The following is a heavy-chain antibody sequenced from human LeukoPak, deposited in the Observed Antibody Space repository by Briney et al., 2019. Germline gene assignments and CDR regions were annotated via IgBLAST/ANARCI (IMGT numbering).Heavy chain of an antibody. CDR3: TRDYTAMAAFGY. CDR2: INPNSGGT. V-gene: IGHV1-2*06. CDR1: GYTFTGYY. J-gene: IGHJ4*02. D-gene: IGHD5-18*01. Sequence: GASVKVSCKASGYTFTGYYMHWVRQAPGQGLEWMGRINPNSGGTNYAQKLQGRVTTTRDTSISTDYMDLSRLRADDTAVYYCTRDYTAMAAFGYWGQGTLVTVSS.